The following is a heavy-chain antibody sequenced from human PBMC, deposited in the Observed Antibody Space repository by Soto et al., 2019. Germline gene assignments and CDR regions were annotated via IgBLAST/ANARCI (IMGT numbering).Heavy chain of an antibody. CDR2: IYWDDDK. V-gene: IGHV2-5*02. J-gene: IGHJ4*02. CDR1: GFSLSTSGVG. Sequence: QITLKESGPTLVKPTQTLTLTCTFSGFSLSTSGVGVGWIRQPPGKALEWLALIYWDDDKRYSPSLKSTITITKNTSKNQVVLTMTNMDPVDTATYYCAHRPSYCSGGSCYSGFDYWGQGTLVTVSS. CDR3: AHRPSYCSGGSCYSGFDY. D-gene: IGHD2-15*01.